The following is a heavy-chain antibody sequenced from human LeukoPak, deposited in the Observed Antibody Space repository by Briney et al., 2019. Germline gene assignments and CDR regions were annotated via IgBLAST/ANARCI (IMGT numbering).Heavy chain of an antibody. CDR3: ASPGALGRDAFDI. V-gene: IGHV4-38-2*02. Sequence: PSETLSLTCTVSGYSISSGYYWGWIRQPPGQGLEWIGSIYHSGSTYYNPSLKSRVTISVDTSKNQFSLKLSSVTAADTAVYYCASPGALGRDAFDIWGQGTMVTVSP. J-gene: IGHJ3*02. CDR2: IYHSGST. CDR1: GYSISSGYY. D-gene: IGHD1-26*01.